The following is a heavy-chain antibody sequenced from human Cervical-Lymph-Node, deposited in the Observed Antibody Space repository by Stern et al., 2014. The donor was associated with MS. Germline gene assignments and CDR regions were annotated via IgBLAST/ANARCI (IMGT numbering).Heavy chain of an antibody. CDR2: IYYRGST. D-gene: IGHD2-15*01. J-gene: IGHJ6*02. V-gene: IGHV4-31*03. CDR3: ASLNIMILPYYGMDV. CDR1: GGSISSGGYY. Sequence: QVQLQESGPGLVKPSQTLSLTCTVSGGSISSGGYYWSWIRQHPGKGLEWIGYIYYRGSTYYTPSLKSRVTISVDTSKNQFSLKVSSVTAADTAVYYCASLNIMILPYYGMDVWGQGTTVTVSS.